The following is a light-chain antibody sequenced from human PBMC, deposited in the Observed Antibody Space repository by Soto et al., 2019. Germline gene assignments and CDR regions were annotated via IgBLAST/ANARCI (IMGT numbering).Light chain of an antibody. V-gene: IGKV3-11*01. CDR3: QQRSNWPIT. CDR1: QSVSIL. CDR2: DAS. Sequence: EIVLTQSPATLSLSPGERATLSCRASQSVSILLAWYQQKPGQAPRLLIYDASNRATGIPARFSGSGSGTDFTLTISSLEPEDFAVYYCQQRSNWPITFGQGTRLEI. J-gene: IGKJ5*01.